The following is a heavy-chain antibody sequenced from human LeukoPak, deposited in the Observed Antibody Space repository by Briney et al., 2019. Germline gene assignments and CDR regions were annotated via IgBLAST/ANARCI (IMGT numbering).Heavy chain of an antibody. D-gene: IGHD3-10*01. Sequence: PGGSLRLSCAASGFTFDDYAMHWVRQAPGKGLEWVSLISGDGGSTYYADSVKGRFTISRDNSKNSLYLQMNSLRTEDTALYYYAKDMGNVLLWFGELFHWGQGTLVTVSS. CDR3: AKDMGNVLLWFGELFH. V-gene: IGHV3-43*02. J-gene: IGHJ4*02. CDR2: ISGDGGST. CDR1: GFTFDDYA.